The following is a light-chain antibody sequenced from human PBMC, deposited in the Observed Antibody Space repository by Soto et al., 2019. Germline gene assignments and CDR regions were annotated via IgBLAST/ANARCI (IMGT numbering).Light chain of an antibody. Sequence: QSVLTQAPSGSGAPGQRGTISCTGSSSNIGAGYDVHWYQQLPGTAPKLLIYGNSNRPSGVPDRFSGSKSGTSASLAITGLQAEDEADYYCQSYDSSLSALYVFGTGTKVTVL. CDR1: SSNIGAGYD. J-gene: IGLJ1*01. CDR3: QSYDSSLSALYV. CDR2: GNS. V-gene: IGLV1-40*01.